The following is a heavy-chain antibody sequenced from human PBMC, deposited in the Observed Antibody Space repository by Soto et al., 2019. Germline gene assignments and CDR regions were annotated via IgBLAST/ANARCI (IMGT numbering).Heavy chain of an antibody. CDR3: ARAPDPYSSSSGWFDP. Sequence: ASVKVSCKASGYTFTGYYMHWVRQAPGQGLEWMGWINPNSGGTNYAQKFQGRVTMTRDTSISTAYMELSRLRSDDTAVYYCARAPDPYSSSSGWFDPWGQGTLVTVSS. CDR1: GYTFTGYY. J-gene: IGHJ5*02. CDR2: INPNSGGT. D-gene: IGHD6-6*01. V-gene: IGHV1-2*02.